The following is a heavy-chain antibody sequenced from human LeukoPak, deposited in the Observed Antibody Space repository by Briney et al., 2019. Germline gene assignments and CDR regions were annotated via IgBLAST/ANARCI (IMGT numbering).Heavy chain of an antibody. CDR2: INHSGST. D-gene: IGHD3-16*01. Sequence: SETLSLTCAVYGGSFSGYYWSWIRQPPGKGLEWIGEINHSGSTNYNPSLKSRVTISVDTSKNQFSLKLSSVTAADMAVYYCARGSVWGHYYYYMDVWGKGTTVTVSS. CDR3: ARGSVWGHYYYYMDV. V-gene: IGHV4-34*01. J-gene: IGHJ6*03. CDR1: GGSFSGYY.